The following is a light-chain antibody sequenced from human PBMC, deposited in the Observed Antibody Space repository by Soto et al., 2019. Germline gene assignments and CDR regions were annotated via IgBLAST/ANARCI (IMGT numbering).Light chain of an antibody. CDR3: RSYTTRSSLYA. CDR2: EVS. V-gene: IGLV2-14*01. Sequence: QCSLTLPASVSGSPGQSITISCTGTISDVGGYNSVSWYQHNPGKAPKLMIYEVSNRPSGVSNRFSGSKSGNTASLTISGLQAEDEADYYCRSYTTRSSLYAFGTGTKVTVL. J-gene: IGLJ1*01. CDR1: ISDVGGYNS.